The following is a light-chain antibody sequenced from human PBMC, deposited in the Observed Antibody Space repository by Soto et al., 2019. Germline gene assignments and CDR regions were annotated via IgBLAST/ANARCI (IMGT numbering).Light chain of an antibody. CDR3: PQRSNWPPA. CDR1: QSVSSY. Sequence: EIVLTQSPATLSLSPGERATLSCRASQSVSSYLAWYQQKPGQAPRLLIYDASNRATGIPARFSGSGSGTDFTLTISSLEPEDLAVYYCPQRSNWPPAFGQGTKLEIK. V-gene: IGKV3-11*01. CDR2: DAS. J-gene: IGKJ2*01.